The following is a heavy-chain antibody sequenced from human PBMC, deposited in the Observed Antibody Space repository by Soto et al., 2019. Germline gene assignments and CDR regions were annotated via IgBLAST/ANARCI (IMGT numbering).Heavy chain of an antibody. CDR2: ISASGDRT. J-gene: IGHJ4*02. CDR1: GFTFFSYA. V-gene: IGHV3-23*01. Sequence: EVQLLESGGGLVQPGGSLRLSCAASGFTFFSYAMTWVRQAPGRGLEWVSSISASGDRTDYADSVKGRFTISRYNSKNTLYLQMNSLRAEDTAVDFCATPVGKEHCRGGSCYSGGDDWGQGTLGTGSS. D-gene: IGHD2-15*01. CDR3: ATPVGKEHCRGGSCYSGGDD.